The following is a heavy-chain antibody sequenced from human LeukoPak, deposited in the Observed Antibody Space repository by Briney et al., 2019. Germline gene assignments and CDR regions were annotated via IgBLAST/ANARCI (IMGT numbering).Heavy chain of an antibody. Sequence: ASVKVSCKASGYTFTSYGISWVRQAPGQGLEWMGWISAYNGNTNYAQKLQGRVTVTTDTSTSTAYMELRSLRSDDTAVYYCARDIVVPAAKDYYYYGMDVWGQGTTVTVSS. CDR2: ISAYNGNT. V-gene: IGHV1-18*01. J-gene: IGHJ6*02. D-gene: IGHD2-2*01. CDR1: GYTFTSYG. CDR3: ARDIVVPAAKDYYYYGMDV.